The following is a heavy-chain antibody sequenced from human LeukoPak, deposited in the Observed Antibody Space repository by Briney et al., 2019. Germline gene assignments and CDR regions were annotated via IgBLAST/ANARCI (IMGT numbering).Heavy chain of an antibody. D-gene: IGHD2-2*02. CDR3: ASWAPGYCSSTSCYKFDP. CDR2: INPSGGST. Sequence: ASVKVSCKASGYTFTSYYMHWVRQAPGQGLEWMGIINPSGGSTSYAQKFQGRVTMTRDTSTSTVYMELSSLRSEDTAVYYCASWAPGYCSSTSCYKFDPWGQGTLVTVSS. CDR1: GYTFTSYY. V-gene: IGHV1-46*01. J-gene: IGHJ5*02.